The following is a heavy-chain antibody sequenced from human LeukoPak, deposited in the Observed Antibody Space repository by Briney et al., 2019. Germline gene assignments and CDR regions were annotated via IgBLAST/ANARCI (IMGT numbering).Heavy chain of an antibody. V-gene: IGHV1-2*02. CDR2: INPNSGGT. J-gene: IGHJ4*02. Sequence: GASVKVSCKASGYTFTGYYMHWVRQAPGQGLEWMGWINPNSGGTNYAQKFQGRVTMTRDTSISTAYMELSSLRSEDTAVYYCARGPRDSSGWYYYFDYWGQGTLVTVSS. CDR1: GYTFTGYY. D-gene: IGHD6-19*01. CDR3: ARGPRDSSGWYYYFDY.